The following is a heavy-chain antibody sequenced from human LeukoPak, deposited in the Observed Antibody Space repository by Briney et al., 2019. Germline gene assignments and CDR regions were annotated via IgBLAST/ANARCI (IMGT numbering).Heavy chain of an antibody. V-gene: IGHV4-34*01. CDR2: INHSGST. D-gene: IGHD6-13*01. Sequence: SETLSLTCAVYGGSFSGYYWSWIRQPPGKGLEWIGEINHSGSTNYNPSLKSRVTISVDTSKNQFSLKLSSVTAADTAVYYCARGSKAAPGTFDYWGQGTLVTVSS. J-gene: IGHJ4*02. CDR1: GGSFSGYY. CDR3: ARGSKAAPGTFDY.